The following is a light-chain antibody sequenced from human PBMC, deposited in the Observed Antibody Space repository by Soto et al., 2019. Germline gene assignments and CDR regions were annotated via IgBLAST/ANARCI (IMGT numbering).Light chain of an antibody. J-gene: IGKJ4*01. CDR3: LQYGRSPPFT. V-gene: IGKV3-20*01. CDR2: GAS. CDR1: QSVSSSY. Sequence: EIVLTQSPGTLSLSPGERATLSCRASQSVSSSYLAWYQQKPGQAPRLLIYGASSRSTGIPDRFSGSGSGTDITLTIIRMEPESFAVYYSLQYGRSPPFTLGGGPQVEIK.